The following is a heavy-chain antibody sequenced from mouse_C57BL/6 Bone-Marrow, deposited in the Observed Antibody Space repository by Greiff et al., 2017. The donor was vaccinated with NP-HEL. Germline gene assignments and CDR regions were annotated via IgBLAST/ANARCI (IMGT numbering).Heavy chain of an antibody. CDR2: IHPNSGST. J-gene: IGHJ1*03. CDR1: GYTFTSYW. D-gene: IGHD1-1*01. V-gene: IGHV1-64*01. Sequence: QVQLQQSGAELVKPGASVKLSCKASGYTFTSYWMHWVKQRPGQGLEWIGMIHPNSGSTNYNEKFKSKATLTVDKSSSTAYMQLSSLTSEDSAVYYCARFYGSHWYFDVWGTGTTVTVSS. CDR3: ARFYGSHWYFDV.